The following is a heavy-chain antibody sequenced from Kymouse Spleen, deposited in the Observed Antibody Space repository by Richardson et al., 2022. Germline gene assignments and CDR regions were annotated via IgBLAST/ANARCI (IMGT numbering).Heavy chain of an antibody. CDR3: AKDKGVATIGDYFDY. Sequence: EVQLVESGGGLVQPGRSLRLSCAASGFTFDDYAMHWVRQAPGKGLEWVSGISWNSGSIGYADSVKGRFTISRDNAKNSLYLQMNSLRAEDTALYYCAKDKGVATIGDYFDYWGQGTLVTVSS. D-gene: IGHD5-12*01. V-gene: IGHV3-9*01. CDR1: GFTFDDYA. CDR2: ISWNSGSI. J-gene: IGHJ4*02.